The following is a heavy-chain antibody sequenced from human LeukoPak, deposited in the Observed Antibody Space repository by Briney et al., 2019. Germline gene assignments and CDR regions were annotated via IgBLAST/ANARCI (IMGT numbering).Heavy chain of an antibody. CDR1: GFTFSSYW. CDR3: AREKYSSGHYYFDY. D-gene: IGHD6-19*01. J-gene: IGHJ4*02. V-gene: IGHV3-7*01. CDR2: IKQDGSEK. Sequence: GGSLRLSCAASGFTFSSYWMSWVRQAPGKGLEWVANIKQDGSEKYYVDSVKGRFTISRDNAKNSLYLQMNSLRAEDTAVYYCAREKYSSGHYYFDYWGQGTLVTVSS.